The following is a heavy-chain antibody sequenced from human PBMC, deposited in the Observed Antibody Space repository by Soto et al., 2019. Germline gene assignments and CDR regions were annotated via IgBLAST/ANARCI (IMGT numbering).Heavy chain of an antibody. CDR3: ARGSQWLEAIDAEYFQH. Sequence: QVQLVESGGGVVQPGRSLRLSCAASGFTFSSYGMHWVRQAPGKGLEWVAVIWYDGSNKYYADSVKGRFTISRDNSKNTLYLQMNSRRAEDTAVYYCARGSQWLEAIDAEYFQHWGQGTLVTVSA. CDR2: IWYDGSNK. CDR1: GFTFSSYG. J-gene: IGHJ1*01. D-gene: IGHD6-19*01. V-gene: IGHV3-33*01.